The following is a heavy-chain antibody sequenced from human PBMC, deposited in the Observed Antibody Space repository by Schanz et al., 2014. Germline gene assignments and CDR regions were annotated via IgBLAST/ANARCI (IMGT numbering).Heavy chain of an antibody. J-gene: IGHJ6*01. CDR2: INPSGDT. CDR3: ARHYSTEGNRFYYGMDV. CDR1: GYTITDYC. D-gene: IGHD4-4*01. V-gene: IGHV1-2*06. Sequence: QVQLVQSGAEVKKPGASVKVSCRASGYTITDYCIHWVRQAPGQGLEWMGRINPSGDTDIAQRFQGSVTLTGETSVSTAYMDLSNLRSDDTAVYYCARHYSTEGNRFYYGMDVWGQGATVTVSS.